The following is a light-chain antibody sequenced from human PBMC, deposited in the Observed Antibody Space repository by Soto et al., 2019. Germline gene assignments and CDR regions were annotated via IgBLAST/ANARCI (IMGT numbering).Light chain of an antibody. CDR1: SSNIGADYV. CDR3: HSSDISLNGASV. CDR2: GNF. V-gene: IGLV1-40*01. J-gene: IGLJ3*02. Sequence: QSVLPQPPSVSGAPGQTGTISCTGSSSNIGADYVHWYQQLPGTAPKLLIFGNFNRPSGVPDRFSGSKSGTSASLAITGLQAEDEGEYYCHSSDISLNGASVFGGGTKLTVL.